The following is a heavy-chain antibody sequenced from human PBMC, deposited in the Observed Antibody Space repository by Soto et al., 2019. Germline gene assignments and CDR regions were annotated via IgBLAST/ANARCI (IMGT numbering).Heavy chain of an antibody. CDR1: CGSITSYY. J-gene: IGHJ4*02. V-gene: IGHV4-59*08. Sequence: XXTLSLTCTVSCGSITSYYWSWIRQPPGKGLEWIGYIXYSGSXNYNTYIKSRXXISVDKSXXQFYMKLSSVTAAETAVYYCARQNDYGDYEIDYWGQGTLVTVSS. CDR3: ARQNDYGDYEIDY. CDR2: IXYSGSX. D-gene: IGHD4-17*01.